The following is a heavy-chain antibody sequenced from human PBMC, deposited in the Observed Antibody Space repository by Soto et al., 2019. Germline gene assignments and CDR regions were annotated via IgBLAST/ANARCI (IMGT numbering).Heavy chain of an antibody. CDR2: TSYTGVT. Sequence: SETLSLTCTVSGGSLRDYGHFWTWIRQRPGSGLEWIGYTSYTGVTYYSPSLQSRISISVDTSKNQFSLTLNSVTAADTAVYYWATDPGGPPLNRFDSWGHGTLVTVSS. D-gene: IGHD3-16*01. CDR1: GGSLRDYGHF. CDR3: ATDPGGPPLNRFDS. V-gene: IGHV4-31*03. J-gene: IGHJ5*01.